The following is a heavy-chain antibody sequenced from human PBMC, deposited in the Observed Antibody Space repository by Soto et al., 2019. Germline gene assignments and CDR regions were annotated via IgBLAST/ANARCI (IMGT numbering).Heavy chain of an antibody. CDR2: IIPIFGTA. Sequence: QVQLVQSGAEVKKPGSSVKVSFKASGGTFSSYAISWVRQAPGQGLEWMGGIIPIFGTANYAQKFQGRVTITADESTRTAYMELSSLRSEDTAVYYCARGDGDGSRQGSGAFDICGQGTMVTVSS. CDR3: ARGDGDGSRQGSGAFDI. V-gene: IGHV1-69*01. D-gene: IGHD3-10*01. J-gene: IGHJ3*02. CDR1: GGTFSSYA.